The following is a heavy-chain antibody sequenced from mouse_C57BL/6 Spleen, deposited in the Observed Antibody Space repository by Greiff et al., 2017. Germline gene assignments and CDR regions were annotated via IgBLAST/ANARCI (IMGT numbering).Heavy chain of an antibody. Sequence: VQLQQSGPGLVQPSQCLSITCTVSGFSLTSYGVHWVRQSPGKGLEWLGVIWRGGSTDYNAAFMSRLSITKDNSKSQVFLKMNSLQADDTAIYYCAKTDDYDKYFGVWGTGTTVTVSS. CDR2: IWRGGST. CDR3: AKTDDYDKYFGV. D-gene: IGHD2-4*01. J-gene: IGHJ1*03. CDR1: GFSLTSYG. V-gene: IGHV2-5*01.